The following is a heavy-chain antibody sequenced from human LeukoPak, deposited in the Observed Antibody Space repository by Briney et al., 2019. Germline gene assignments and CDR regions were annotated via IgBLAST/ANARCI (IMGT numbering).Heavy chain of an antibody. CDR3: ATRHLTYYYGSGSYFYFDY. CDR2: IIPIFGTA. D-gene: IGHD3-10*01. CDR1: GGTFSSYA. V-gene: IGHV1-69*05. Sequence: ASVKVSCKASGGTFSSYAISWVRQAPGQGLEWMGGIIPIFGTANYAQKFQGRVTMTRDTSTSTAYMELSSLRSEDTAVYYCATRHLTYYYGSGSYFYFDYWGQGTLVTVSS. J-gene: IGHJ4*02.